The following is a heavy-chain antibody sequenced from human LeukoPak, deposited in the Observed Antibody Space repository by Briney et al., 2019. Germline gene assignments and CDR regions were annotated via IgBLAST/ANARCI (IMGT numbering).Heavy chain of an antibody. J-gene: IGHJ4*02. CDR2: IYYGGST. CDR1: GGSISSSNYY. CDR3: ARPLGRDYVWGGYLI. D-gene: IGHD3-16*02. Sequence: SETLSLTCTVSGGSISSSNYYWGWIRQPPGKGLEWIGSIYYGGSTYYNPSLKSRVTISVDTSKNQFSLKLSSVTAADTAVYYCARPLGRDYVWGGYLIWGQGTLVTVSS. V-gene: IGHV4-39*01.